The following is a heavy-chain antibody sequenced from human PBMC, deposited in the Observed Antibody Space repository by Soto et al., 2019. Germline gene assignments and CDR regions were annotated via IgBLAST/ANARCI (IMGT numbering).Heavy chain of an antibody. J-gene: IGHJ4*02. CDR2: IYYGGST. CDR1: GGSISSSSYY. CDR3: ARGGWDGYHDY. D-gene: IGHD5-12*01. Sequence: SETLSLTCTVSGGSISSSSYYWDWIRQPPGKGLEWIGSIYYGGSTYYNPSLKSRVTISVDTSKSQFSLKLSSVTAADTAVYYCARGGWDGYHDYWGQGTLVTVSS. V-gene: IGHV4-39*02.